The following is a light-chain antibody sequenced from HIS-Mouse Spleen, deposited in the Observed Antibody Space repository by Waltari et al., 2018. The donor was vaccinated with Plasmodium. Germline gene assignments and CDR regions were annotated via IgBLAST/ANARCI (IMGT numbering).Light chain of an antibody. Sequence: EIVMTQSPATLSVSPGERATFSCMASQSVSSNLAWYQQKPGQAPRLLIYGASTRATGIPARFSGSGSETEFTLTISSLQSEDFAVYYCQQYNNWSFTFGPGTKVDIK. J-gene: IGKJ3*01. CDR2: GAS. CDR1: QSVSSN. V-gene: IGKV3-15*01. CDR3: QQYNNWSFT.